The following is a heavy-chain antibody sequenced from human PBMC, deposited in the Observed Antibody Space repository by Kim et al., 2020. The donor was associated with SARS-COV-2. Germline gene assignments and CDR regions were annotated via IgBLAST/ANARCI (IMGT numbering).Heavy chain of an antibody. V-gene: IGHV3-15*01. J-gene: IGHJ4*02. Sequence: GGSLRLSCAASGFTFSNSWMSWVRQAPGKGLEWVGRIKSKTDGGTTDYAAPVKGRFTISRAESKNTLYLQMNSLKTEDTSVYYCTTTIRGGPIYWGQGTLVTVSS. CDR3: TTTIRGGPIY. D-gene: IGHD3-10*01. CDR1: GFTFSNSW. CDR2: IKSKTDGGTT.